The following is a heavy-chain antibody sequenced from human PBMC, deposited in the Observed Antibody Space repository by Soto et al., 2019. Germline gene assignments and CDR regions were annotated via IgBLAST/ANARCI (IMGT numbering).Heavy chain of an antibody. D-gene: IGHD1-26*01. Sequence: EVQLVESGGGLVQPGGSLRLSCAASGFSFSNYAMDWVRQAPGKGLEWVSYISGSSSNIRYADSVKGRFTFSRDNAKSSVYLHMNSLRADDTAVYYCARDPSRGSDWARYLDLWGRGPLVTVSS. CDR3: ARDPSRGSDWARYLDL. CDR2: ISGSSSNI. CDR1: GFSFSNYA. V-gene: IGHV3-48*01. J-gene: IGHJ2*01.